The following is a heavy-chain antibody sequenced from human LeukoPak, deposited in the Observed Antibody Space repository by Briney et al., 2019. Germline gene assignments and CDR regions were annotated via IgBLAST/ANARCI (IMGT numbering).Heavy chain of an antibody. V-gene: IGHV4-31*03. CDR3: ARDVVVTSSPDAFDI. CDR2: ISNSGTT. CDR1: GDSVTSGGYF. J-gene: IGHJ3*02. D-gene: IGHD2-21*02. Sequence: SETLSLTCTVSGDSVTSGGYFWTWIRQHPGKGLEWIGYISNSGTTSYNPSLKSRVSISVDTSNNQFSLRLSTVTAADTAVYYCARDVVVTSSPDAFDIWGQGTMVTVSS.